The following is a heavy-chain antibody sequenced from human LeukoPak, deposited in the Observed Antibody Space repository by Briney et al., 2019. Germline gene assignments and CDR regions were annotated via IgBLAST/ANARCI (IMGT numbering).Heavy chain of an antibody. Sequence: SETLSLTCTVSNGSVGSGGYSWSWIRQPPGKGLEWIGYVYHSGATYYNPSLKSRISIPMDRSKNQFSLRLRSVTAADTAVYYCARSGTVTTWNYWGQGTLVTVSS. D-gene: IGHD4-17*01. CDR3: ARSGTVTTWNY. J-gene: IGHJ4*02. V-gene: IGHV4-30-2*01. CDR1: NGSVGSGGYS. CDR2: VYHSGAT.